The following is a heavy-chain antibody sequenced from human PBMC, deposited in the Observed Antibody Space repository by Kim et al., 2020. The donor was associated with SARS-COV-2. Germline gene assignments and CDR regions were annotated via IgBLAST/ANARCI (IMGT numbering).Heavy chain of an antibody. J-gene: IGHJ4*02. V-gene: IGHV4-61*01. D-gene: IGHD6-13*01. CDR2: VSYTVST. Sequence: SETLSLTCTVSGGSVSSGHYWSWNRQPPGKGLEWIGYVSYTVSTKYNPSLKSRVSISLDTSKNRFSLTLNSVTAADTAVYYCVQDWGRAAAGWGRGTLVTVSS. CDR3: VQDWGRAAAG. CDR1: GGSVSSGHY.